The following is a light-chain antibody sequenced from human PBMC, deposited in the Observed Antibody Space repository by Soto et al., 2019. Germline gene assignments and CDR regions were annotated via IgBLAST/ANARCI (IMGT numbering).Light chain of an antibody. Sequence: DIQMTQSPSTLSASVGDRVTITCRASQSISSWLAWYQQKPGKAPKLLIYDASSLESGVPSRFSGSGSGPEFTLTISSLQPDDFATYYCQQYNSSPLTFGGGTKVDIK. J-gene: IGKJ4*01. V-gene: IGKV1-5*01. CDR3: QQYNSSPLT. CDR2: DAS. CDR1: QSISSW.